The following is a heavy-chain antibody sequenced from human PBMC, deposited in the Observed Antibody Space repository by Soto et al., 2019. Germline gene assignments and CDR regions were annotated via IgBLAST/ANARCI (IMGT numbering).Heavy chain of an antibody. J-gene: IGHJ5*02. CDR2: ISGSGDST. V-gene: IGHV3-23*01. CDR3: ARARQYYDCEFDP. D-gene: IGHD3-22*01. CDR1: GGSISSSSYY. Sequence: PSETLSLTCTVSGGSISSSSYYWGWIRQAPGKGLEWVSGISGSGDSTYYADSVKGRFTISRDNSKNTLYLQMNSLRAEDTAVYYCARARQYYDCEFDPWGQGTLVTVSS.